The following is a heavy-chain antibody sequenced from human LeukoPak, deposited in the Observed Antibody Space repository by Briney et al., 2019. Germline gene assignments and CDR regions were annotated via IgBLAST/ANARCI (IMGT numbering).Heavy chain of an antibody. CDR2: ISSSGSTI. D-gene: IGHD2-2*01. CDR1: GFTFSSYE. Sequence: PGGSLRPSCAASGFTFSSYEMNWVRQAPGKGLEWVSYISSSGSTIYYADSVKGRFTISRDNAKNSLYLQMNSLRAEDTAVYYCARGRRGVGPAALLRWGQGTLVTVSS. CDR3: ARGRRGVGPAALLR. J-gene: IGHJ4*02. V-gene: IGHV3-48*03.